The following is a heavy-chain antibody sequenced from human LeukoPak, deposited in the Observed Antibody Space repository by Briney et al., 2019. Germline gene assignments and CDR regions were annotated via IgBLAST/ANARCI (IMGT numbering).Heavy chain of an antibody. CDR3: ARDRFSGYGAD. V-gene: IGHV1-2*02. J-gene: IGHJ4*02. D-gene: IGHD5-12*01. Sequence: ASVKVSCKASGYTFTDYFMHWVRQAPGQGLEWMGWINPNSGGTNFAQKFQGRVTMTRDTSISTAYMELSSLTSDDTAVYYCARDRFSGYGADWGQGTLVTVSS. CDR2: INPNSGGT. CDR1: GYTFTDYF.